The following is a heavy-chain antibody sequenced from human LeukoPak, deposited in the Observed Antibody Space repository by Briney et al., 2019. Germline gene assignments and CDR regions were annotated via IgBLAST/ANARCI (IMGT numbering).Heavy chain of an antibody. J-gene: IGHJ5*02. D-gene: IGHD1-26*01. V-gene: IGHV4-4*07. Sequence: SETLSLTCTVSGASMSSYYWIWIRQPAGKGLEWIGRIYPSGSTDYNPSLKSRVTMSVDTSQNQFSLRLRSVTAADTAVYYCAREGGSYNCFDPWGQGTLVTVSS. CDR3: AREGGSYNCFDP. CDR1: GASMSSYY. CDR2: IYPSGST.